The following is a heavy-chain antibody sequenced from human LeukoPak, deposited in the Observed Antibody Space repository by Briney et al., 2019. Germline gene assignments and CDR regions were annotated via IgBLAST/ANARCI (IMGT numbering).Heavy chain of an antibody. CDR3: ARVEVGSYFDY. Sequence: SETLSLTCTVSGYSISSGYYWGWIRQPPGKGLEWIGSIYHSGSTYYNPSLKSRVTISVDTSKNQFSLKLSSVTAADTAVYYCARVEVGSYFDYWGQGTLVTVSS. V-gene: IGHV4-38-2*02. CDR1: GYSISSGYY. CDR2: IYHSGST. J-gene: IGHJ4*02. D-gene: IGHD1-26*01.